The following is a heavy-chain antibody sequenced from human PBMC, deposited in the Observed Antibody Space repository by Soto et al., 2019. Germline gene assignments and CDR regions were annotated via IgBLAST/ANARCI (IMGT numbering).Heavy chain of an antibody. V-gene: IGHV3-48*01. CDR3: ATQPQY. CDR2: ISSSSSTI. J-gene: IGHJ4*02. Sequence: GGSLRLSCAASGFTFSSYSMNWVRQAPGKGLEWVSCISSSSSTIYYADSVKGRFTISRDNAKNSLYLQMNSLRAEDTAVYYCATQPQYWGQGTLVTVSS. CDR1: GFTFSSYS.